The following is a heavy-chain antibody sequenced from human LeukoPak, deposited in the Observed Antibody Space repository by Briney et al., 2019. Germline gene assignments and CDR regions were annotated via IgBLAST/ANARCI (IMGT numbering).Heavy chain of an antibody. D-gene: IGHD2-15*01. CDR1: GFTFNGYG. J-gene: IGHJ2*01. CDR2: IWFDGSNE. V-gene: IGHV3-33*01. Sequence: PGGSLRLSCAASGFTFNGYGMHWVRQAPGKGLEWVAFIWFDGSNEYYPDSVKGRFTISRGNAEKSLTLQMNSLRVEDTAVYYCARDPLAAATEWYFDFWGRGSLVTVSS. CDR3: ARDPLAAATEWYFDF.